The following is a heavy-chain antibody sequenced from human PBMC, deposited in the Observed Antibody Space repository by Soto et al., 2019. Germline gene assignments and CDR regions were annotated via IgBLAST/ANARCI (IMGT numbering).Heavy chain of an antibody. CDR1: GDSINNSHW. J-gene: IGHJ5*02. CDR2: TYHSGTT. V-gene: IGHV4-4*02. D-gene: IGHD6-13*01. Sequence: PSETLSLTCAVSGDSINNSHWWSWVRQTPGKGLEWIGETYHSGTTNYNPSLKTRVTISIDKSKNQFSLKMNSVTAADTAVYYCAREVNSSPARGPNWFAPWGQGTLVTVS. CDR3: AREVNSSPARGPNWFAP.